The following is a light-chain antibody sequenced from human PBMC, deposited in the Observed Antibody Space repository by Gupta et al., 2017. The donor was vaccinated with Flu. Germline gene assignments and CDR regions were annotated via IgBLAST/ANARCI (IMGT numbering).Light chain of an antibody. CDR3: QEYDSPPYT. CDR2: AAS. J-gene: IGKJ2*01. V-gene: IGKV1-27*01. Sequence: PSSLSASIGDGVTLTCRASQGISNYLAWYQQKPGEVPKVLIYAASTLQSGVPSRFIGSGSGTDFTLTISSLQPEDVATYYCQEYDSPPYTFGQGTKMEIK. CDR1: QGISNY.